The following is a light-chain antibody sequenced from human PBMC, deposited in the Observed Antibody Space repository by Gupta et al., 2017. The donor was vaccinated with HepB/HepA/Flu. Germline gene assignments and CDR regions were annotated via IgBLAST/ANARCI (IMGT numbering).Light chain of an antibody. V-gene: IGLV3-1*01. Sequence: SSELTQPSSVSVSPGPTASITCSGHNVGVHYVSWYQQTPGRSPVLVIYQDNKRPAGIPGRFSGSNSRNTATLTISGTKKGEEADYYCQTEDNGNDVVFGGGTKFTVL. J-gene: IGLJ2*01. CDR3: QTEDNGNDVV. CDR1: NVGVHY. CDR2: QDN.